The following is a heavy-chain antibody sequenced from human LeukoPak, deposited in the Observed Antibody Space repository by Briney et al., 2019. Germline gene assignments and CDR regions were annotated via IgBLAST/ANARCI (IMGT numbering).Heavy chain of an antibody. D-gene: IGHD2-8*01. CDR2: TYFTGIN. CDR1: GGSISSGDYY. CDR3: ARELNYFDY. Sequence: SQTLSLTCTVSGGSISSGDYYWTWIRQPPGKGPELIGSTYFTGINYYNPSLKSRVTISVDTSKNQFSLKLSSVTVADTAVYYCARELNYFDYWGQGTLVTVSS. J-gene: IGHJ4*02. V-gene: IGHV4-30-4*01.